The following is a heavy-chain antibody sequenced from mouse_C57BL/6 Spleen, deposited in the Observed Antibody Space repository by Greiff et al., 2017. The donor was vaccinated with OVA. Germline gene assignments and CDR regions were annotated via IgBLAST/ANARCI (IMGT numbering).Heavy chain of an antibody. CDR3: ARDLGRGYYFDY. Sequence: QVQLKESGAELVKPGASVKISCKASGYAFSSYWMNWVKQRPGKGLEWIGQIYPGDGDTNYNGKFKGKATLTADKSSSTAYMQLSSLTSEDSAVYFCARDLGRGYYFDYWGQGTTLTVSS. CDR2: IYPGDGDT. D-gene: IGHD4-1*01. J-gene: IGHJ2*01. CDR1: GYAFSSYW. V-gene: IGHV1-80*01.